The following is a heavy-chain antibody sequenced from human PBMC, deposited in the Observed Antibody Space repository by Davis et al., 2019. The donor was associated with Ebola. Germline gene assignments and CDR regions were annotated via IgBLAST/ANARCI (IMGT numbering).Heavy chain of an antibody. CDR2: VILKIGAT. CDR1: VYTFTDYN. D-gene: IGHD4-11*01. CDR3: ARGHNYAHEY. Sequence: SVTVSCLASVYTFTDYNIHWMRQAPGQGLEWLGRVILKIGATNYAQKFQGRVTMTRDTSISTVYMELSSLRYDDTADYYCARGHNYAHEYWGQGTLVTVSS. J-gene: IGHJ4*02. V-gene: IGHV1-2*06.